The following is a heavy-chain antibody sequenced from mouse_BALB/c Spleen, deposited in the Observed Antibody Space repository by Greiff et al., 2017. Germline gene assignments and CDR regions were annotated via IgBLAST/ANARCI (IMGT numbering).Heavy chain of an antibody. CDR3: ARGGSSYAMDY. V-gene: IGHV2-9*02. Sequence: VQLVESGPGLVAPSQSLSITCTVSGFSLTSYGVHWVRQPPGKGLEWLGVIWAGGSTNYNSALMSRLSISKDNSKSQVFLKMNSLQTDDTARYYCARGGSSYAMDYWGQGTSVTVSS. J-gene: IGHJ4*01. CDR1: GFSLTSYG. D-gene: IGHD1-1*01. CDR2: IWAGGST.